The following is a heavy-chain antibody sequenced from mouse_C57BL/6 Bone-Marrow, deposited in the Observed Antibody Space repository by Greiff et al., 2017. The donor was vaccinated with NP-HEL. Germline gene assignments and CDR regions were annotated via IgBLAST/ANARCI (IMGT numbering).Heavy chain of an antibody. V-gene: IGHV2-5*01. CDR3: AKNRWLRRRYWYFDV. Sequence: QVQLKESGPGLVQPSQSLSITCTVSGFSLTSYGVHWVRQSPGKGLEWLGVIWRGGSTDYNAAFMSRLSITKDNSKSQVFFKMNSLQADDTAIYYCAKNRWLRRRYWYFDVWGTGTTVTVSS. CDR1: GFSLTSYG. D-gene: IGHD2-2*01. J-gene: IGHJ1*03. CDR2: IWRGGST.